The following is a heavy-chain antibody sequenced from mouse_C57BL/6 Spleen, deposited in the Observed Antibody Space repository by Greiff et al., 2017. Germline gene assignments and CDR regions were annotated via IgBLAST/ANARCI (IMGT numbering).Heavy chain of an antibody. D-gene: IGHD2-12*01. CDR2: ISYDGSN. CDR1: GYSITSGYY. J-gene: IGHJ2*01. V-gene: IGHV3-6*01. Sequence: EVKLMESGPGLVKPSQSLSLTCSVTGYSITSGYYWNWIRQFPGNKLEWMGYISYDGSNNYNPSLKNRISITRDTSKNQFFLKLNSVTTEDTAKYYCARNAYYKEGFDYWGQGTTLTVSS. CDR3: ARNAYYKEGFDY.